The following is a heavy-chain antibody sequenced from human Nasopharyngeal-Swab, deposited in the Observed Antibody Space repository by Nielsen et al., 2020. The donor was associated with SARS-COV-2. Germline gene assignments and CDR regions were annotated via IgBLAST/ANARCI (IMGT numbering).Heavy chain of an antibody. V-gene: IGHV4-59*01. Sequence: GSLRLSCTVSGGSISSYYWSWIRQPPGKGLEWIGYIYYSGSTNYNPSLKSRVTISVDTSKNQFSLKLSSVTAEDTAVYYCARGGRITIIDYWGQGTLVTVSS. J-gene: IGHJ4*02. D-gene: IGHD3-3*01. CDR2: IYYSGST. CDR1: GGSISSYY. CDR3: ARGGRITIIDY.